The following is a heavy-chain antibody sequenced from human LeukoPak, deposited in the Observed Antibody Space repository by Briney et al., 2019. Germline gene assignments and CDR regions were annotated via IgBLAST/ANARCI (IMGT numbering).Heavy chain of an antibody. CDR3: ARHLSGVLHSLYMDV. D-gene: IGHD2-15*01. CDR2: IYPGDSDT. Sequence: GESLKISCKGSGYKYTYYWMGWVRQMPGKGLEWMGIIYPGDSDTRYSPSFQGQVTISADKSTSTAYLQWSSLKASDTALYYCARHLSGVLHSLYMDVWAEGTTVTVSS. V-gene: IGHV5-51*01. CDR1: GYKYTYYW. J-gene: IGHJ6*03.